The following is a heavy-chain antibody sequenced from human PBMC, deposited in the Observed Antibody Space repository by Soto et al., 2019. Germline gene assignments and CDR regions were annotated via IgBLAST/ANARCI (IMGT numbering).Heavy chain of an antibody. Sequence: GASVKVSCKASGGTFSSYAISWVRQAPGQGLEWMGGIIPIFGTANYAQKFQGRVTITADESTSTAYMELSSLRSEDTAVYYCAGLSFYGDYDQNYYYYGMDVWGQGTTVTVSS. CDR1: GGTFSSYA. CDR2: IIPIFGTA. J-gene: IGHJ6*02. V-gene: IGHV1-69*13. CDR3: AGLSFYGDYDQNYYYYGMDV. D-gene: IGHD4-17*01.